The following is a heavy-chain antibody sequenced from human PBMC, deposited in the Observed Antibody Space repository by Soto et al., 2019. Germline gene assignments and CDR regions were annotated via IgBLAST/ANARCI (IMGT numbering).Heavy chain of an antibody. CDR3: ARSIIVVVTADAFDI. J-gene: IGHJ3*02. CDR1: GFTFSSYA. D-gene: IGHD2-21*02. V-gene: IGHV3-30*04. CDR2: ISYDGSNK. Sequence: GGSLRLSCAASGFTFSSYAMHWVRQAPDKGLEWVAVISYDGSNKYYADSVKGRFTISRDNSKNTLYLQMNSLRAEDTAVYYCARSIIVVVTADAFDIWGQGTMVTVSS.